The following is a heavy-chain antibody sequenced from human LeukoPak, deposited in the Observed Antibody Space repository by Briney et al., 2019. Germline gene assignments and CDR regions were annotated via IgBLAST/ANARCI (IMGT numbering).Heavy chain of an antibody. CDR3: AKESPYYSDRDYYFDH. Sequence: SETLSLTCAVYGGSFSSYYWGWIRQPPGKGLEWIGSIYYSGSTYYNPSLKSRVTISVDTSKNQFSLKLSSVTAADTAVYYCAKESPYYSDRDYYFDHWGQGTLVTVSS. CDR2: IYYSGST. D-gene: IGHD3-22*01. CDR1: GGSFSSYY. J-gene: IGHJ4*02. V-gene: IGHV4-39*07.